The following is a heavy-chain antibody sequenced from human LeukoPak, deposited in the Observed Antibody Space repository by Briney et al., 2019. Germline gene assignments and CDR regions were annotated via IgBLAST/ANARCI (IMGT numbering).Heavy chain of an antibody. V-gene: IGHV3-66*01. J-gene: IGHJ6*02. D-gene: IGHD4-17*01. Sequence: GGSLRLSCAASGFTVSSNYMSWVRQAPGKGLEWVSVIYSGGSTYYADSVKGRFTISRDNSKNTLYLQMNSLRAEDTAVYYCARDLDHGDLYYYYYGMDVWGQGTTVTVSS. CDR2: IYSGGST. CDR1: GFTVSSNY. CDR3: ARDLDHGDLYYYYYGMDV.